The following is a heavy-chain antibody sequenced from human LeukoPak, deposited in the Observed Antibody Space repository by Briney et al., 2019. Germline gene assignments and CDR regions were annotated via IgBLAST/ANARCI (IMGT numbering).Heavy chain of an antibody. CDR2: IIPIFGTA. D-gene: IGHD3-22*01. J-gene: IGHJ5*02. Sequence: AASVKVSCKASGGTFNSYAISWVRQAPGQGLEWMGGIIPIFGTANYAQKFQGRVTITADKSTSTAYMELSSLRSEDTAVYYCARKVPNDSSGYYYRGQFDPWGQGTLVTVSS. CDR1: GGTFNSYA. V-gene: IGHV1-69*06. CDR3: ARKVPNDSSGYYYRGQFDP.